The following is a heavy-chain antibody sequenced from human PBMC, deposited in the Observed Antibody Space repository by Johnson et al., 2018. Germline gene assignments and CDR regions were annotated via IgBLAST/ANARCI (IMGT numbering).Heavy chain of an antibody. V-gene: IGHV3-13*01. CDR2: IGSAGDT. D-gene: IGHD3-10*01. J-gene: IGHJ3*02. Sequence: VQLVESGGDWVQPGGSLRLSCAASGFTFSSYDMHWVRQATGQGLEWVSGIGSAGDTYYPGSVKGRFTISRENAKNSLYLQMNSLRAGDTAVYYCARERYYGSGISAFDIWGQGTMVTVSS. CDR3: ARERYYGSGISAFDI. CDR1: GFTFSSYD.